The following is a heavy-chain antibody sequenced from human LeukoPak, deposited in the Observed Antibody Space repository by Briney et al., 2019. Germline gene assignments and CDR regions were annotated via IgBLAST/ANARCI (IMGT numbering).Heavy chain of an antibody. Sequence: SETLSLTCTVSGGSISSGDYYWSWIRQPPGKGLEWIEYIYYSGSTYYNPSLKSRVTISVDTSKNQFSLKLSSVTAADTAVYYCARVTVGWFDPWGQGTLVTVSS. D-gene: IGHD1-26*01. J-gene: IGHJ5*02. CDR1: GGSISSGDYY. V-gene: IGHV4-30-4*08. CDR2: IYYSGST. CDR3: ARVTVGWFDP.